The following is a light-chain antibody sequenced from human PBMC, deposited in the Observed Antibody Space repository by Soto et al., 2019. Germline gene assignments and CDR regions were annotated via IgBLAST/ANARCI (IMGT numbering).Light chain of an antibody. Sequence: DIQMTQFPSSLSASVGDRVTITCRASQSISSYLNWYQQKPGKAPNLLIYAASTLQSGVPSRFSGSGSGTDFTLTISSLQPEDFGTYYCQLSDSMPLTFDQGTRLEIK. CDR1: QSISSY. CDR3: QLSDSMPLT. CDR2: AAS. J-gene: IGKJ5*01. V-gene: IGKV1-39*01.